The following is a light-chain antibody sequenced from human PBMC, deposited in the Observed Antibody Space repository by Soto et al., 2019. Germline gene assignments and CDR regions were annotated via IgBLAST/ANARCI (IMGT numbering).Light chain of an antibody. CDR2: GAS. J-gene: IGKJ1*01. Sequence: EIVLTQSPGTLSLSPGERATLSCRATQTVASNYFAWYQQKPGQATRLLMNGASSRATGVPDRFSGSGSGTDFTLTISRLEPEDFAVYYCQQYINSRWTFGQGTKVDI. V-gene: IGKV3-20*01. CDR3: QQYINSRWT. CDR1: QTVASNY.